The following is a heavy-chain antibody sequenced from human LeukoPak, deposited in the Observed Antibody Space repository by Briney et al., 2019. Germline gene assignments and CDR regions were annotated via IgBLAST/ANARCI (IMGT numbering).Heavy chain of an antibody. CDR3: ARYGYSYGYPLCYYYYYMDV. Sequence: ASVKVSCKASGYTFTSYDINWVRQATGQGLEWMGWMNPNSGNTGYAQKFQGRVTMTRNTSISTAYMELSSLRSEDTAVYYCARYGYSYGYPLCYYYYYMDVWGKGTTVTVSS. J-gene: IGHJ6*03. CDR2: MNPNSGNT. D-gene: IGHD5-18*01. V-gene: IGHV1-8*01. CDR1: GYTFTSYD.